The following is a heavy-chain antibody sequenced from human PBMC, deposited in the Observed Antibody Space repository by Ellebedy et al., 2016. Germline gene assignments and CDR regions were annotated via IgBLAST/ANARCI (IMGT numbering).Heavy chain of an antibody. CDR3: AHSGECSGGSCYDDAFDI. V-gene: IGHV2-5*01. CDR2: IYGTDVK. D-gene: IGHD2-15*01. Sequence: SGPTLVKPTQTLTLTCTFSGFSLSTNRVTVGWVRQPPGKALEWLTFIYGTDVKRYSPSLKSRLTIAKDTSKNQVVLTMTNMDPVDKAKYYCAHSGECSGGSCYDDAFDIWGQGTMVTVSS. J-gene: IGHJ3*02. CDR1: GFSLSTNRVT.